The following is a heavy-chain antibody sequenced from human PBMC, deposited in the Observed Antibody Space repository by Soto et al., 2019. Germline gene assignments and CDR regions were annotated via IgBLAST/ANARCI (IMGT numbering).Heavy chain of an antibody. J-gene: IGHJ4*02. V-gene: IGHV1-18*01. CDR1: GYTFTSYA. CDR3: ARHNLSSTGSSFDY. D-gene: IGHD2-15*01. CDR2: ISTQNGNT. Sequence: ASVKVSCKASGYTFTSYALSWVRQAPGQGLEWMGWISTQNGNTNYAQKLQGRVTMTTDTSTSTAYMELRSLRSDDTAMYYCARHNLSSTGSSFDYWGQGTLVTVSS.